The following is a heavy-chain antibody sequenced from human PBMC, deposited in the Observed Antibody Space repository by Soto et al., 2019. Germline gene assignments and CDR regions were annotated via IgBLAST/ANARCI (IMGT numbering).Heavy chain of an antibody. V-gene: IGHV1-8*01. CDR2: MNLHNGNT. CDR3: AREGIWSSSYPLAHDYYNYYGVDT. J-gene: IGHJ6*02. CDR1: GYTFTNYD. D-gene: IGHD3-3*01. Sequence: ASVKFSCTTSGYTFTNYDINWVRQATGQGLEWMGWMNLHNGNTGYAQKFQGRVTMTRNTSISTAYMELSSLRSEDTAIYYCAREGIWSSSYPLAHDYYNYYGVDTWGQGPTVT.